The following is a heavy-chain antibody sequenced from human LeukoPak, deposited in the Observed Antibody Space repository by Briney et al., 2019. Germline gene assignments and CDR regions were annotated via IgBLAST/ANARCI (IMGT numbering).Heavy chain of an antibody. CDR2: ISGSGGGT. CDR1: GFTFSSIA. CDR3: AKDLGRYRNNFFDY. V-gene: IGHV3-23*01. Sequence: GALSLSCAASGFTFSSIAMSWVRQAPDKGLEWVSTISGSGGGTYYADSVKGRFTISRDDSKNTLYLQMNSLRADDTAVYYCAKDLGRYRNNFFDYWGQGNLVTVSS. D-gene: IGHD1-26*01. J-gene: IGHJ4*02.